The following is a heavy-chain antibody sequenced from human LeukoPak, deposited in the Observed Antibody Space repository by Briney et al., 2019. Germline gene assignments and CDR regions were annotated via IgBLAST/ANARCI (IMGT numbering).Heavy chain of an antibody. V-gene: IGHV1-69*13. CDR3: ARGVVGATTGAYSFDY. CDR1: GGTFSSYA. Sequence: ASVNVSCKASGGTFSSYAISWVRQAPGQGLEWMGGIIPIFGTANYAQKFQGRVTIIADESTSTAYMELSSLRSEDTAVYYCARGVVGATTGAYSFDYWGRGTLVTVSS. D-gene: IGHD1-26*01. CDR2: IIPIFGTA. J-gene: IGHJ4*02.